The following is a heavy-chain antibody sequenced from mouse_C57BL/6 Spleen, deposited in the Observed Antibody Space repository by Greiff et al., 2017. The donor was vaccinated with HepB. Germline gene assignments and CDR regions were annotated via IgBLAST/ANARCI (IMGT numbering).Heavy chain of an antibody. CDR2: IRNKANGYTT. J-gene: IGHJ4*01. CDR1: GFTFTDYY. D-gene: IGHD1-1*01. Sequence: EVKLMESGGGLVQPGGSLSLSCAASGFTFTDYYMSWVRQPPGKALEWLGFIRNKANGYTTEYSASVKGRFTISRDNSQSILYLQMNALRAEDSATYYCASLYGSSNLYAMDYWGQGTSVTVSS. CDR3: ASLYGSSNLYAMDY. V-gene: IGHV7-3*01.